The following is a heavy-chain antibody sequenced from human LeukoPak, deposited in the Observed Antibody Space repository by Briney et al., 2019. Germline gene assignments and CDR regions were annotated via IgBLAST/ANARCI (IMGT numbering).Heavy chain of an antibody. CDR3: AKAGDYSYFDY. D-gene: IGHD4-11*01. CDR2: ISGSGSDGST. V-gene: IGHV3-23*01. Sequence: GGSLRLSCSASGFTFSGYWMTWVRQAPGKGLDWVSAISGSGSDGSTYYADSVKGRFTISRDNSKNTLYLQMNSLRAEDTAVYYCAKAGDYSYFDYWGQGTLVTVSS. CDR1: GFTFSGYW. J-gene: IGHJ4*02.